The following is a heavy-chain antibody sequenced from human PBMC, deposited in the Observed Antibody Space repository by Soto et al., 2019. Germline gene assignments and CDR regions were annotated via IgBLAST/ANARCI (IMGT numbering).Heavy chain of an antibody. V-gene: IGHV4-39*01. CDR2: IYYSGST. Sequence: LETLCLPCTVSGGSIRSSSYYWGRIRQPPGKGLEWIGSIYYSGSTYYNPSLKSRVTISVDTSKNQFSLKLSSVTAADTAVYYCAGGYCSSTSCYLDYYYYMDVWGKGTTVTVSS. CDR1: GGSIRSSSYY. J-gene: IGHJ6*03. D-gene: IGHD2-2*01. CDR3: AGGYCSSTSCYLDYYYYMDV.